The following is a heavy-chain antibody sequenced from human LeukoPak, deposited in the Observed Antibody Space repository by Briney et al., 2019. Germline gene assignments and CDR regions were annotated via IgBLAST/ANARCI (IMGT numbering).Heavy chain of an antibody. CDR2: ISGSGAST. CDR1: GFTFSTNA. Sequence: PGGSLRLSCLTSGFTFSTNAMSWVRQAPGKGLEWISGISGSGASTYYADSVTGRFTISRDNSKNMLYLQMNSLRAEDTAVYYCAKWKYSNSGIDDYWGQGTLVTVSS. CDR3: AKWKYSNSGIDDY. V-gene: IGHV3-23*01. J-gene: IGHJ4*02. D-gene: IGHD6-6*01.